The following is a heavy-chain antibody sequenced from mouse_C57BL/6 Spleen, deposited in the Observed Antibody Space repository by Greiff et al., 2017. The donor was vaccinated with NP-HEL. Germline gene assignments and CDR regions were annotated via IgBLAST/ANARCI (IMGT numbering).Heavy chain of an antibody. V-gene: IGHV5-16*01. J-gene: IGHJ2*01. CDR2: INYDGSST. Sequence: EVKVVESEGGLVQPGSSMKLSCTASGFTFSDYYMAWVRQVPEKGLEWVANINYDGSSTYYLDSLKSRFIISRDNAKNILYLQMSSLKSEDTATYYCAREDSNYVYYFDYWGQGTTLTVSS. D-gene: IGHD2-5*01. CDR3: AREDSNYVYYFDY. CDR1: GFTFSDYY.